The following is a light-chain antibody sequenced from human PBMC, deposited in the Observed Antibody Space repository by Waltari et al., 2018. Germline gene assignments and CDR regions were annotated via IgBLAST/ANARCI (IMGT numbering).Light chain of an antibody. CDR2: AAS. CDR1: RSVGTN. CDR3: QQFNDWPRT. V-gene: IGKV3-15*01. J-gene: IGKJ1*01. Sequence: EVVMTQSPATLSVSPGESATLSCRASRSVGTNGVWYQQRPGRPPRPHIYAASIRATDTPARFRGSGSGTEFSLTISSLQSEDFAVYYCQQFNDWPRTFGQGTRVEI.